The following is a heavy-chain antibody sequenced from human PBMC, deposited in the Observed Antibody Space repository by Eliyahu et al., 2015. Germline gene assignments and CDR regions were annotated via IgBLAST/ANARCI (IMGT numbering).Heavy chain of an antibody. V-gene: IGHV3-23*01. Sequence: EVQLLESGGGLVQPGGSLRLSCAASGFTFXSYAMGWVRQAPGKGVEWVSAISGSGGSTYYADSVKGRFTISRDNSKNTLYLQMNSLRAEDTAVYYCAKDRARYCSSTSCYTGMFVWGQGTLVTVSS. CDR2: ISGSGGST. D-gene: IGHD2-2*02. CDR3: AKDRARYCSSTSCYTGMFV. J-gene: IGHJ4*02. CDR1: GFTFXSYA.